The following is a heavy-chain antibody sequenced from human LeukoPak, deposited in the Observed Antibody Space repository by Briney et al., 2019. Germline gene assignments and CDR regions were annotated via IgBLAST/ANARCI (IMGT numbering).Heavy chain of an antibody. D-gene: IGHD6-13*01. CDR3: ARDRSSSRDLDY. CDR1: GFTFSSYS. CDR2: ISSSSGSYI. J-gene: IGHJ4*02. Sequence: GGPLRLSCAASGFTFSSYSMNWVRQAPGKGLEWVSCISSSSGSYIYYADSVKGRFTISRDNAKNSLYLQMNSLRAEDTAVYYCARDRSSSRDLDYWGQGTLVTVSS. V-gene: IGHV3-21*01.